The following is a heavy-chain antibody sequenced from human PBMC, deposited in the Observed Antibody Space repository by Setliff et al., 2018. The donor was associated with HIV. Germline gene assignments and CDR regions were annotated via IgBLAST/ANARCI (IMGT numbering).Heavy chain of an antibody. CDR2: IYSDGST. J-gene: IGHJ4*02. CDR3: AKPRLYNSALEN. V-gene: IGHV3-66*02. D-gene: IGHD1-1*01. CDR1: EFTVSGSY. Sequence: PGGSLRLSCAASEFTVSGSYMSWVRQAPGKGLEWVSTIYSDGSTYHADSVKGRFTLSRDNSKNTLYPQMNSLTPEDTAVYYCAKPRLYNSALENWGQGTLVTVSS.